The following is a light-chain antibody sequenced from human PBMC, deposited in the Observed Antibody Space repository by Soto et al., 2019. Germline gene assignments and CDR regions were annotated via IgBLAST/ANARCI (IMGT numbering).Light chain of an antibody. CDR1: QGVSRK. J-gene: IGKJ5*01. CDR2: GAS. Sequence: DIVMTQSPATLSVAPGERVTFSCRASQGVSRKLAWYQHKPGQAPRLLISGASTGATGIPARFSGSGSGTDFTLTISRLEPEDFAVYYCQHYGSSLSVTFGQGTRLEIK. V-gene: IGKV3-15*01. CDR3: QHYGSSLSVT.